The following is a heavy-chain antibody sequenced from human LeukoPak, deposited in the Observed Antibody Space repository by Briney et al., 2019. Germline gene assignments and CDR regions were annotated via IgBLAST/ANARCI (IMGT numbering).Heavy chain of an antibody. J-gene: IGHJ4*02. D-gene: IGHD3-22*01. CDR2: INHSGST. Sequence: SETLSLTCAVYGGSFSGYYWSWLRQPPGKGLEWIGEINHSGSTNYNPSLKSRVTISVDTSKNQFSLKLSSVTAADTAVYYCAREEVDSSGYPDFDYWGQGTLVTVSS. CDR1: GGSFSGYY. V-gene: IGHV4-34*01. CDR3: AREEVDSSGYPDFDY.